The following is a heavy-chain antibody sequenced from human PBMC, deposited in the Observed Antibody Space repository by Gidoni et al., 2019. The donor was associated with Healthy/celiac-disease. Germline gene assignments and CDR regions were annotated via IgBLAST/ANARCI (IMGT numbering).Heavy chain of an antibody. Sequence: QVQLVESGGGVVQPGRSLRLSFAASGFTFSSYAMHWVRQAPGKGLEWVAVISYDGSNKYYADSVKGRFTISRDNSKNTLYLQMNSLRAEDTAVYYCARSPPDVITMVRGVPFDYWGQGTLVTVSS. J-gene: IGHJ4*02. V-gene: IGHV3-30-3*01. D-gene: IGHD3-10*01. CDR3: ARSPPDVITMVRGVPFDY. CDR2: ISYDGSNK. CDR1: GFTFSSYA.